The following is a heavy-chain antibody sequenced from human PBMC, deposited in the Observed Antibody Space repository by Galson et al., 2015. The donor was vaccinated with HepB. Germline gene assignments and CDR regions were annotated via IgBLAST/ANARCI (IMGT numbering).Heavy chain of an antibody. D-gene: IGHD4-23*01. V-gene: IGHV3-33*01. CDR2: IWSDGSHE. CDR1: GFTFRYYW. J-gene: IGHJ4*02. CDR3: ARYGGTPELGGPRGFDC. Sequence: SLRLSCAASGFTFRYYWIHWVRQAPGEGLEWVAIIWSDGSHEYYADSVKGRFTISSDSSKGTMFLQMNSLRAEDTAIYYRARYGGTPELGGPRGFDCWGQGTLVTVPS.